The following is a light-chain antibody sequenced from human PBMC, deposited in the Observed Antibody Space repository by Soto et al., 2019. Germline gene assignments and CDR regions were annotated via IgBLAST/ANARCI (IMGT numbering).Light chain of an antibody. CDR1: QSVSSSY. J-gene: IGKJ3*01. CDR2: GAS. CDR3: QLRSNWFI. V-gene: IGKV3D-20*02. Sequence: EIVLTQSPGTLSLSPGERATLSCRASQSVSSSYLAWYQQKPGQAPRLLIYGASSRATGIPDRFSGSGSGTDFTLTISSLEPEDFAVYYCQLRSNWFIFGPGTKVDVK.